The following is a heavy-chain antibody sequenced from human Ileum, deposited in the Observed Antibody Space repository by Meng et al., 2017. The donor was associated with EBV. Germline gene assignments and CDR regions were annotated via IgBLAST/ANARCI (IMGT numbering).Heavy chain of an antibody. D-gene: IGHD6-19*01. CDR1: GYTFTSYG. CDR3: ARDPSNTSGRYAYFDY. J-gene: IGHJ4*02. V-gene: IGHV1-18*01. Sequence: QVQLVQSGSEVKKPGXSVKVSCXASGYTFTSYGISWVRQAPGQGLEWMGWISAYNGNTNYAQKLQGRVTMTTDTSTSTACMELRSLRSDDTAVYYCARDPSNTSGRYAYFDYWGQGTLVTVSS. CDR2: ISAYNGNT.